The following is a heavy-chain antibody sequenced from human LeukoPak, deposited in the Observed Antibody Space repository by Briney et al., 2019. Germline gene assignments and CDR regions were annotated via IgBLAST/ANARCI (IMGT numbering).Heavy chain of an antibody. D-gene: IGHD6-13*01. J-gene: IGHJ1*01. Sequence: GGSLRLSCATSGFTFSNYWMNWVRQAPGKGLEWVANIKQDGSEKYYVDSVKGRFTISRDNAKNSLFLQMNGLRADDTAAYYCARDPQTNSWPEYFLHWGQGTLVTVSS. V-gene: IGHV3-7*04. CDR3: ARDPQTNSWPEYFLH. CDR2: IKQDGSEK. CDR1: GFTFSNYW.